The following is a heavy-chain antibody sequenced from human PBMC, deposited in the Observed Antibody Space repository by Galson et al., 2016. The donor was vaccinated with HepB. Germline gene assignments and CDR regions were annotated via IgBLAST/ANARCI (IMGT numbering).Heavy chain of an antibody. V-gene: IGHV4-34*01. Sequence: LSLTCVVDGVPLNEYYWNWIRRFPGKGLEWIGEVRHVGAPTYNPSLESRVTISIDTSKKQFSLHLTSVPAADTASYYCALYLGNPLGDYWGQGTPVTGSS. CDR2: VRHVGAP. CDR1: GVPLNEYY. J-gene: IGHJ4*02. D-gene: IGHD3-16*01. CDR3: ALYLGNPLGDY.